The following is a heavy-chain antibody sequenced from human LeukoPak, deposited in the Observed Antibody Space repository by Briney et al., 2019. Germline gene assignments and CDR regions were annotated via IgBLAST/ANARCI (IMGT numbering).Heavy chain of an antibody. CDR2: IKQDGSEK. J-gene: IGHJ4*02. Sequence: GGSLRLSCAASGFTFSNYWMNWVRQAPGKGLEWVANIKQDGSEKYYVDSVEGRVNVSRDNNKNSLYLQMNSLRAEDTAVYYCTMIEWERWRGWGQGTLVTVSS. CDR1: GFTFSNYW. V-gene: IGHV3-7*01. CDR3: TMIEWERWRG. D-gene: IGHD1-26*01.